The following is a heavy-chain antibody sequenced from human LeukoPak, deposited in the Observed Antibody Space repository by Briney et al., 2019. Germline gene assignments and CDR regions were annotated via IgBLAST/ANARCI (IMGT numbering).Heavy chain of an antibody. CDR3: ATTSNYYDSSGYYAPIDY. D-gene: IGHD3-22*01. Sequence: ASVKVSCKASGYTFTSYGISWVRQAPGQGLERMGWISAYNGNTNYAQKLQGRVTMTTDTSTSTAYMELRSLRSDDTAVYYCATTSNYYDSSGYYAPIDYWGQGTLVTVSS. CDR2: ISAYNGNT. V-gene: IGHV1-18*01. J-gene: IGHJ4*02. CDR1: GYTFTSYG.